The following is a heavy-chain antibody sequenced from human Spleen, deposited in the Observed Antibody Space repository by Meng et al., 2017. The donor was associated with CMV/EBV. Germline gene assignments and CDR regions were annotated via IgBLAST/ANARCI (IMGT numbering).Heavy chain of an antibody. CDR2: ISSSSSYI. CDR3: ARVREGYFDY. CDR1: GFTFSSYS. Sequence: LSGAASGFTFSSYSMNWVRQAPGKGLEWVSSISSSSSYIYYADSVKGRFTISRDNAKNSLYLQMNSLRAEDTAVYYCARVREGYFDYWGQGTLVTVSS. J-gene: IGHJ4*02. V-gene: IGHV3-21*01.